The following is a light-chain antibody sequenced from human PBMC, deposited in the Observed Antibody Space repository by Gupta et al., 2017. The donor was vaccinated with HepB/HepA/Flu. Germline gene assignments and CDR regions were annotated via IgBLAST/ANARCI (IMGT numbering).Light chain of an antibody. CDR3: SSYTSSSYVV. CDR2: EVS. CDR1: SSDVGSYNR. J-gene: IGLJ2*01. V-gene: IGLV2-18*02. Sequence: QSALTQPPSVSGSPGQSVTISCTGTSSDVGSYNRVSWYQQPPGTAPKLMIYEVSKRPSGVPDRFSGSKAGNTASLTISGLQAEDEADYYCSSYTSSSYVVFGGGTKLTVL.